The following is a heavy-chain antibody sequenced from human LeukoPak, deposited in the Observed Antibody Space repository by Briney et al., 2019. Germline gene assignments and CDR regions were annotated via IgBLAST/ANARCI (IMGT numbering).Heavy chain of an antibody. CDR2: ISGSGGST. V-gene: IGHV3-23*01. D-gene: IGHD3-22*01. CDR1: GSTLSSYA. J-gene: IGHJ4*02. CDR3: AKVPHPPTYYYDSSGYPDY. Sequence: GGSLRLSWAASGSTLSSYAMRWVRPAPGKGLEWVSAISGSGGSTYYADSVRGRFTISRDNSKNTLYLQMNSLRAEDTAVYYCAKVPHPPTYYYDSSGYPDYWGQGTLVTVSS.